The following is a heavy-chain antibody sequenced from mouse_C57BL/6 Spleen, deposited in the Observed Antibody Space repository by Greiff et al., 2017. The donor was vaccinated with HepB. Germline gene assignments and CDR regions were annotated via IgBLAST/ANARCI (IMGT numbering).Heavy chain of an antibody. CDR3: AKGSPYYAMDY. CDR1: GFTFSDYY. D-gene: IGHD3-3*01. V-gene: IGHV5-12*01. J-gene: IGHJ4*01. Sequence: EVQLVESGGGLVQPGGSLKLSCAASGFTFSDYYMYWVRQTPEKRLEWVAYISNGGGSTYYPDTVKGRFTISRDNAKNTLYLQMSRLKSEDTAMYYCAKGSPYYAMDYWGQGTSVTVSS. CDR2: ISNGGGST.